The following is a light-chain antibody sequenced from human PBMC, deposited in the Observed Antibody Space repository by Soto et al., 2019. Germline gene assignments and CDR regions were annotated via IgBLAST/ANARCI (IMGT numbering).Light chain of an antibody. CDR3: QQRSSWPLT. V-gene: IGKV3-11*01. Sequence: EIVLTQSPATLSLSPGDTATLSCRASQSVGSVLAWYQQKPGQAPSLVIYEASYRATGFPARFSGSGSGTEFTLTISGLEPEDFAVYYCQQRSSWPLTFGGGTKVEIK. CDR2: EAS. CDR1: QSVGSV. J-gene: IGKJ4*01.